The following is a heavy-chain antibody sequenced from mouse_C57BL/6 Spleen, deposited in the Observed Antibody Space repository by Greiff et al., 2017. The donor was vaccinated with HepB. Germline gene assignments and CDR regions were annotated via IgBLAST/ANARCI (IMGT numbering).Heavy chain of an antibody. V-gene: IGHV8-12*01. Sequence: QVQLKESGPGILQSSQTLSLTCSFSGFSLSTSGMGVSWIRQPSGKGLEWLAHIYWDDDKRYNPSLKSRLTISKDTSRNQVFLKITSVDTADTATYYCARSIYYGSSFYAMDYWGQGTSVTVSS. CDR2: IYWDDDK. CDR1: GFSLSTSGMG. CDR3: ARSIYYGSSFYAMDY. J-gene: IGHJ4*01. D-gene: IGHD1-1*01.